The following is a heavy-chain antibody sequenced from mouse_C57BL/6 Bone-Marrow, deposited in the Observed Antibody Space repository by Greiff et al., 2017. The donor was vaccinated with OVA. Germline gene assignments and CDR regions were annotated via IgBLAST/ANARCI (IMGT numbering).Heavy chain of an antibody. D-gene: IGHD2-4*01. CDR3: ARRIYYDYDNYAMDY. CDR1: GYTFTSYW. Sequence: QVQLQQPGAELVRPGSSVKLSCKASGYTFTSYWMDWVKQRPGQGLEWIGNIYPSDSETHYNQKFKDKATLTVDKSSSTAYMQLSSLTSEDSAVYYCARRIYYDYDNYAMDYWGQGTSVTVSS. V-gene: IGHV1-61*01. CDR2: IYPSDSET. J-gene: IGHJ4*01.